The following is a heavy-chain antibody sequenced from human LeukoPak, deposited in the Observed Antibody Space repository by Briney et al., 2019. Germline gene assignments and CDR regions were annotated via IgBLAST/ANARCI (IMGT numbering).Heavy chain of an antibody. CDR1: GGSISSSSYY. CDR2: IYYSGST. D-gene: IGHD6-6*01. J-gene: IGHJ4*02. V-gene: IGHV4-39*07. CDR3: AEGPPLYSSSPRSPFDY. Sequence: SETLSLTCTVSGGSISSSSYYWGWIRQPPGKGLEWIGSIYYSGSTYYNPPLKSRVTISVDTSKNQFSLKLSSVTAADTAVYYCAEGPPLYSSSPRSPFDYWGQGTLVTVSS.